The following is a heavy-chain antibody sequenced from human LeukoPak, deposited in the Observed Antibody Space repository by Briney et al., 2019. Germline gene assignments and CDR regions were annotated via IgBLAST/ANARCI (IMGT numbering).Heavy chain of an antibody. D-gene: IGHD1-1*01. J-gene: IGHJ6*03. V-gene: IGHV1-18*01. CDR3: ARGRSPGTSMEYYYYMDV. CDR1: GYTFTSYG. CDR2: ISAY. Sequence: ASVKVSCKASGYTFTSYGISWVRQAPGQGLEWMGWISAYAQKLQGRVTMTTDTSTSTAYMELRSLRSDDTAVYYCARGRSPGTSMEYYYYMDVWGKGTTVTVSS.